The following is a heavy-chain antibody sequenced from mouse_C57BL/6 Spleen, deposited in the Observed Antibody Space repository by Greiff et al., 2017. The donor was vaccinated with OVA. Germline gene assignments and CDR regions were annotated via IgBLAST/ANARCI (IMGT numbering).Heavy chain of an antibody. CDR1: GYAFTNYL. CDR2: INPGSGGT. Sequence: VKLQQSGAELVRPGTSVKMSCKASGYAFTNYLIEWVKQRPGQGLEWIGVINPGSGGTNYNEKFKGKATLTADKSSSTAYMQLSSLTSEDSAVYFCAREGAYGNYGYWGQGTTLTVSS. CDR3: AREGAYGNYGY. J-gene: IGHJ2*01. D-gene: IGHD2-1*01. V-gene: IGHV1-54*01.